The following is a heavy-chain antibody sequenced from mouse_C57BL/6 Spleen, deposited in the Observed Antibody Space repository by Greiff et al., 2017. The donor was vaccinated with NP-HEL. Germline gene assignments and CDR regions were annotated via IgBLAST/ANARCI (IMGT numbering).Heavy chain of an antibody. V-gene: IGHV5-17*01. J-gene: IGHJ1*03. CDR2: ISSGSSTI. CDR3: ARTQLWYFDV. D-gene: IGHD2-12*01. Sequence: EVMLVESGGGLVKPGGSLKLSCAASGFTFSDYGMHWVRQAPEKGLEWVAYISSGSSTIYYADTVKGRFTISRDNAKNTLFLQMTSLRSEDTAMYYCARTQLWYFDVWGTGTTVTVSS. CDR1: GFTFSDYG.